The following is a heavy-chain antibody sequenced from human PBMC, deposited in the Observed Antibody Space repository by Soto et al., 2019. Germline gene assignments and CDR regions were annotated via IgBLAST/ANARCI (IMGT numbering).Heavy chain of an antibody. CDR1: CYTFTSYG. J-gene: IGHJ6*02. CDR3: ARGQGEYCSGGSCYANYFYSGMDV. Sequence: ASVKVSCKASCYTFTSYGLTWVRQAPEQGLEWVGLISAHDGHTNYGQKFQDRVTMTTDTSTSTAYVDLGSLRSDESAVYYCARGQGEYCSGGSCYANYFYSGMDVWGQGTTVTVSS. CDR2: ISAHDGHT. D-gene: IGHD2-15*01. V-gene: IGHV1-18*01.